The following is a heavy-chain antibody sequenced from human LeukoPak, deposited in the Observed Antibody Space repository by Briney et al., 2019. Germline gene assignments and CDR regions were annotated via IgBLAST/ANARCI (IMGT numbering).Heavy chain of an antibody. V-gene: IGHV3-43D*03. CDR3: AKSKKGGAFAHFDF. Sequence: GGSLRLSCAASGFTFDDYAMHWVRQAPGKGLEWVSLITWDGGNTYYADSLKGRFTISRDNSKNSLYLQMNSLRAEDTALYYCAKSKKGGAFAHFDFWGQGTLVTVSS. CDR2: ITWDGGNT. J-gene: IGHJ4*02. D-gene: IGHD4/OR15-4a*01. CDR1: GFTFDDYA.